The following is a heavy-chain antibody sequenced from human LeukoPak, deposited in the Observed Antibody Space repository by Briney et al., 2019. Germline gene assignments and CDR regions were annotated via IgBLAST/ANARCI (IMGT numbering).Heavy chain of an antibody. J-gene: IGHJ1*01. Sequence: GESLKISCKGSGYSFTSYWIGWVRQMLGKGLEWMGIIYPGDSDTRYSPSFQGQVTISADKSISTAYLQWSSLKASDTAMYYCARTYYYDSSGYYGSDEYFQHWGQGTLVAVSS. V-gene: IGHV5-51*01. CDR3: ARTYYYDSSGYYGSDEYFQH. CDR2: IYPGDSDT. CDR1: GYSFTSYW. D-gene: IGHD3-22*01.